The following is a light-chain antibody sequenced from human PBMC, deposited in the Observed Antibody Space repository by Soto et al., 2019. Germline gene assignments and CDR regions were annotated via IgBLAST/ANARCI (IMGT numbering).Light chain of an antibody. CDR1: NNDVGNYKL. Sequence: QSVLTQPASVSESPGQSITISCTGTNNDVGNYKLVSWFQHHLGKAPKLIIYEGTKRPSGVSNRFSASQSCNTASLTISGLQAEDEADYYCYSYAGTSTWVFGGGTKLTVL. J-gene: IGLJ3*02. CDR3: YSYAGTSTWV. CDR2: EGT. V-gene: IGLV2-23*01.